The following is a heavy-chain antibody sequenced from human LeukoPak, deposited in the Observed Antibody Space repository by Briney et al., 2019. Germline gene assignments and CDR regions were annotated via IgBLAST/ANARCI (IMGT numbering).Heavy chain of an antibody. CDR1: GYTFTSYY. J-gene: IGHJ4*02. D-gene: IGHD2-2*03. Sequence: EASVKVSCKASGYTFTSYYMHWVRQAPGQGLEWMGIINPSGGSTSYAQKFQGRVTMTRDTSTCTVYMELSSLRSGDTAVYYCARRGGYCSSTSCYYDYWGQGTLVTVSS. CDR2: INPSGGST. V-gene: IGHV1-46*01. CDR3: ARRGGYCSSTSCYYDY.